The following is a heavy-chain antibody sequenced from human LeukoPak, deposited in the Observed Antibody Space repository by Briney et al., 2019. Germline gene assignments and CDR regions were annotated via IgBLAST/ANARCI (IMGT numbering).Heavy chain of an antibody. Sequence: GGSLRLSCAASGFTLSSYAMSWVRQAPGKGLEWVSTIRGSGGGTYYADSVKGRFTISRDNSKNTLYLQMNSLRDEDTALYYCAKAGIGVVGYFDYWGQGTLVTVSS. CDR3: AKAGIGVVGYFDY. J-gene: IGHJ4*02. D-gene: IGHD6-19*01. CDR2: IRGSGGGT. CDR1: GFTLSSYA. V-gene: IGHV3-23*01.